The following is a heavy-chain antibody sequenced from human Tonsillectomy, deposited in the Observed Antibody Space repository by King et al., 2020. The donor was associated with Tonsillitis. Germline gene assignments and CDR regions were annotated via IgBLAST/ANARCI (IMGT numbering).Heavy chain of an antibody. CDR2: ISGSGGST. D-gene: IGHD1-26*01. V-gene: IGHV3-23*04. Sequence: VQLVESGGGLVQPGGSLRLSCAASGFTFSSYAMSWVRQAPGKGLEWVSAISGSGGSTYYADSVKGRFTISRDNSKNTLYLQMNSLRAEDTAVYYCAENLNTRGFIVGATTGSDYWGQGTLVTVSS. CDR1: GFTFSSYA. J-gene: IGHJ4*02. CDR3: AENLNTRGFIVGATTGSDY.